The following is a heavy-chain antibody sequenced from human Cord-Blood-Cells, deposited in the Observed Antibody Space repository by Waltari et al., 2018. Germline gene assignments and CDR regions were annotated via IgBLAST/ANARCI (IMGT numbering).Heavy chain of an antibody. CDR3: ARGKGYDNWFDP. Sequence: QVQLQQSGPGLVKPSQTLPLTCAIPGDRVSSNSAAWHWIRQSPSRCLEWLGRTYYRSKWYNDYAVSVKSRITINPDTSKNQFSLQLNSVTPEDTAVYYCARGKGYDNWFDPWGQGTLVTVSS. J-gene: IGHJ5*02. V-gene: IGHV6-1*01. CDR1: GDRVSSNSAA. CDR2: TYYRSKWYN. D-gene: IGHD5-12*01.